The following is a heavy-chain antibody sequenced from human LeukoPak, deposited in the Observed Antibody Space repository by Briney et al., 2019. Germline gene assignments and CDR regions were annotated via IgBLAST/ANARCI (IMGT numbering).Heavy chain of an antibody. CDR1: GGSISSSSYY. CDR3: ARYYYDSSGYSDAFDI. V-gene: IGHV4-39*01. D-gene: IGHD3-22*01. CDR2: IYYSGST. Sequence: SETLSLTCTVSGGSISSSSYYWGWIRQPPGKGLEWIGSIYYSGSTYYNPSLKSRVTISVETYKNQFSLKLSSVTAADTAVYYCARYYYDSSGYSDAFDIWGQGTMVTVSS. J-gene: IGHJ3*02.